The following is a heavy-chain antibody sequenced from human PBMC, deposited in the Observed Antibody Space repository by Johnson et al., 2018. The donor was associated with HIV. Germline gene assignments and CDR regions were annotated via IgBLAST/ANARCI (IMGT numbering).Heavy chain of an antibody. CDR1: GFTFNDHW. D-gene: IGHD6-19*01. CDR2: INGDGSRT. V-gene: IGHV3-74*01. Sequence: VQLVESGGGLVQPGGSLRLSCGASGFTFNDHWMQWVRQAPGKGLVWVSRINGDGSRTYYADSVKGRFTISRDNSKNTLYLQMNSLRAEDTAVYYCAKDPGRQWLVMCAFDIWGQGTMVTVSS. J-gene: IGHJ3*02. CDR3: AKDPGRQWLVMCAFDI.